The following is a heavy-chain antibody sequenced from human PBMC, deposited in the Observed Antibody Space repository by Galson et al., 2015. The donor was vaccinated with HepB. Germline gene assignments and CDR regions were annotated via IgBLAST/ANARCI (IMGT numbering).Heavy chain of an antibody. CDR2: ISGSGGST. J-gene: IGHJ5*02. Sequence: RLSCAASGFAFSSYATTWVRQAPGKGLEWVSTISGSGGSTYYADSVKGRLTISRDNSKNTLYLQMNSLRAEDTAVYYCAKVGFCGGDCYSRGGFDPWGQGTLVTVSS. CDR3: AKVGFCGGDCYSRGGFDP. V-gene: IGHV3-23*01. D-gene: IGHD2-21*01. CDR1: GFAFSSYA.